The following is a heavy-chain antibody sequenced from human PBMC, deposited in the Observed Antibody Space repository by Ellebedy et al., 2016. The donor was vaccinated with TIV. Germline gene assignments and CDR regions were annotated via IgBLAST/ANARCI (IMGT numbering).Heavy chain of an antibody. V-gene: IGHV4-59*08. CDR1: GGSISSYY. D-gene: IGHD1-14*01. J-gene: IGHJ6*02. Sequence: MPSETLSLTCTVSGGSISSYYWSWIRQPPGKGLEWIGYIYYSGSTNYNPSLKSRVTISVDTSKNQFSLKLSSVTAADTAVYYCARHGGSMSNRNYYYYGMDVWGQGTTVTVSS. CDR3: ARHGGSMSNRNYYYYGMDV. CDR2: IYYSGST.